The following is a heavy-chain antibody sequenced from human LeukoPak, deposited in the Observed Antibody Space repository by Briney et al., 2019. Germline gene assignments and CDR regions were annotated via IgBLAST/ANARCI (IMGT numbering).Heavy chain of an antibody. V-gene: IGHV4-34*01. CDR2: INHSGST. J-gene: IGHJ4*02. CDR3: ARTGVVPAARTFDY. CDR1: GGSFSGYY. Sequence: SETLSLTCAVYGGSFSGYYWSWIRQPPGKGLEWIGEINHSGSTNYNPSLKSRVTISVDTSKNQFSPKLSSVTAADTAVYYCARTGVVPAARTFDYWGQGTLVTVSS. D-gene: IGHD2-2*01.